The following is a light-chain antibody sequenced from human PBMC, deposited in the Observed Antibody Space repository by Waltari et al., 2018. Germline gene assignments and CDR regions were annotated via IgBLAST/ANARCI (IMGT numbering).Light chain of an antibody. CDR2: DVI. CDR3: YSSTTSSTYV. CDR1: SSDVGGYNF. V-gene: IGLV2-14*03. J-gene: IGLJ1*01. Sequence: QSALTQPASASGSPGQSITISCTGTSSDVGGYNFVSWYQQHPGKAPKLMIYDVINRPSGVSSRFSGSKSGNTASLTISGLQAEDEAYYSCYSSTTSSTYVFGTGTQVTVL.